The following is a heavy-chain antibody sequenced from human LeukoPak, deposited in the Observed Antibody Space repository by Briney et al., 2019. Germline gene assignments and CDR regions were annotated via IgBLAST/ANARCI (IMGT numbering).Heavy chain of an antibody. J-gene: IGHJ5*02. V-gene: IGHV1-18*04. CDR1: GYTFTSYG. CDR2: ISAYNGNT. Sequence: ASVKVSCKASGYTFTSYGISWLRQPPGQGLEGMGWISAYNGNTNYAQKLQGRVTMTTDTSTSTAYMELRSLRSDDTAVYYCARGPGGFDWLPRVDPWGQGTLVTVSS. D-gene: IGHD3-9*01. CDR3: ARGPGGFDWLPRVDP.